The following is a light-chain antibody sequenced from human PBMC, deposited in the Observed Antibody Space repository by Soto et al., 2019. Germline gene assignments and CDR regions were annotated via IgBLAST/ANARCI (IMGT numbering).Light chain of an antibody. CDR2: AAF. V-gene: IGKV3-15*01. Sequence: EIEMTQSPSSLSASPGEMATLSFRASQSITDKVDWYQHKCGKAPRLLIYAAFTWEAGVPARFSGSGSGTEFTLTVSSLQSEDSAVYFCQQYANWPKTFGQGTKVDIK. CDR1: QSITDK. CDR3: QQYANWPKT. J-gene: IGKJ1*01.